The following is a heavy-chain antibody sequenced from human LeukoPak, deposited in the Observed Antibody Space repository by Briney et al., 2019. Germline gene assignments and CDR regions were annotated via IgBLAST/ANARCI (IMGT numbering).Heavy chain of an antibody. CDR3: ARRLARPGYFDY. V-gene: IGHV4-39*01. Sequence: SETLSLTCTVSGGSISSSSYYWGWIRQPPGKGLQWIGSIYYSGRTYYNPSLKSRVTISVDTSKNQFSLKLSSVTAAGTAVYYCARRLARPGYFDYWGQGTLVTVSS. CDR1: GGSISSSSYY. CDR2: IYYSGRT. D-gene: IGHD3-9*01. J-gene: IGHJ4*02.